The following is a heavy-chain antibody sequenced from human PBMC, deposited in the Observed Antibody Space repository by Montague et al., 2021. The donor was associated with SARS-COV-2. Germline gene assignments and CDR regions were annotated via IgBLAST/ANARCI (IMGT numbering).Heavy chain of an antibody. J-gene: IGHJ3*02. CDR1: GDSVSSDSAG. D-gene: IGHD4-23*01. CDR3: ARGRHDYGGLYAFDI. V-gene: IGHV6-1*01. CDR2: TYYRSTWYF. Sequence: CAISGDSVSSDSAGWTWVRQSPSRGLEWLGRTYYRSTWYFDYTTSLKGRVTIAPDTTTNQFSLQLNSVTPDDTAVYFCARGRHDYGGLYAFDIWGQGTVVTVSS.